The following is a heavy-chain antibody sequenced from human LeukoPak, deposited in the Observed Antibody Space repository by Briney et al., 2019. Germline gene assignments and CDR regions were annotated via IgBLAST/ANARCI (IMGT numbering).Heavy chain of an antibody. J-gene: IGHJ6*03. CDR2: IYYSGSSA. D-gene: IGHD2-2*01. CDR3: ARVVEPASVYFYYYMDV. Sequence: SETLSLTCTVSGGSISSSSYYWGWIRQPPGKGLEWIGSIYYSGSSAYYDPSLKSRVIISLDTSKNQFSLKLSSVTAADTAVYYCARVVEPASVYFYYYMDVWGKGTTVTVSS. V-gene: IGHV4-39*07. CDR1: GGSISSSSYY.